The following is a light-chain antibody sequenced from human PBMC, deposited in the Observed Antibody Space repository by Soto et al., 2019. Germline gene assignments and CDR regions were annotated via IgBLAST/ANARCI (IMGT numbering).Light chain of an antibody. Sequence: QSALTQPHSVSGSPGQSVTISCTGTSSVVGGYNSVSWYQHHPGKAPKLLIYDVSKRPSGVPDRFSGSKSGNTASLTISGLQADDEADYYCCSYAGSSTYVFGTGTKVTVL. V-gene: IGLV2-11*01. CDR2: DVS. CDR3: CSYAGSSTYV. J-gene: IGLJ1*01. CDR1: SSVVGGYNS.